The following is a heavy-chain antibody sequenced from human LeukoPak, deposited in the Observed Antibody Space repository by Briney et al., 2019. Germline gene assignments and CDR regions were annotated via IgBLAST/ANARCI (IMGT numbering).Heavy chain of an antibody. V-gene: IGHV4-34*01. Sequence: SETLSLTCAVYGGSFSGYYWSWIRQPPGKGLEWIGEINHSGSTNYNPSLKSRVTISVDTSKNQFSLRLSSVTAADTAVYYCARLSSGWPYYFDYWGRGTLVTVSS. D-gene: IGHD6-19*01. CDR1: GGSFSGYY. J-gene: IGHJ4*02. CDR3: ARLSSGWPYYFDY. CDR2: INHSGST.